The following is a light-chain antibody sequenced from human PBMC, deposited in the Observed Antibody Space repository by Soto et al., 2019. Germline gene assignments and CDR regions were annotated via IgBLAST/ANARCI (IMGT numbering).Light chain of an antibody. V-gene: IGKV3-15*01. Sequence: QSQVTRSVCPEKRSTPARGASQSVSSNLAWYQQKPGQAPRLLIYGASTRATGIPARFSGSGSETEFTLTICGLQPGDSATYYCQQSNSYSPTSGQGTKVDIK. CDR3: QQSNSYSPT. J-gene: IGKJ1*01. CDR1: QSVSSN. CDR2: GAS.